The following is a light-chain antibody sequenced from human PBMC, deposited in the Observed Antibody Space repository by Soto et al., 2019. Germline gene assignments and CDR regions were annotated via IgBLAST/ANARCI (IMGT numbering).Light chain of an antibody. CDR3: MQALQTHHT. V-gene: IGKV2-28*01. Sequence: EIVMTQSPLSLPVTPGESASISCRSSQSLLDSNGYTYLDWYLQKPGQSPQLLIYLVSKRASGVPDRFSGSGSGTDFTLKISRVEADDVGVYYCMQALQTHHTFGQGTTLEIK. J-gene: IGKJ2*01. CDR2: LVS. CDR1: QSLLDSNGYTY.